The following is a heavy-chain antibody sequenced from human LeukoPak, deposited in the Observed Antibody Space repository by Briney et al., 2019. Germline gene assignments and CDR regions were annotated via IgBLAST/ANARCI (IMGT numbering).Heavy chain of an antibody. Sequence: SETLSLTCAVSGYSISSGYYWGWIRQPPGKGLEWIGSIYHSGSTYYNPSLKSRVTISVDTSKNQFSLKLSSVTAADTAVYYCARDRVTMVRGVSYYYGMDVWGKGTTVTVSS. CDR1: GYSISSGYY. CDR3: ARDRVTMVRGVSYYYGMDV. V-gene: IGHV4-38-2*02. CDR2: IYHSGST. D-gene: IGHD3-10*01. J-gene: IGHJ6*04.